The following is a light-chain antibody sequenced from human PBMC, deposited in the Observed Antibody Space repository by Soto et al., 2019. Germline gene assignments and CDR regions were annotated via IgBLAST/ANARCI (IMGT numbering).Light chain of an antibody. J-gene: IGKJ1*01. CDR3: QQYGSSPTT. V-gene: IGKV3-20*01. CDR1: QSVSSSY. Sequence: ESVLTQSAATLSLSPGERATLSCSARQSVSSSYLAWYQQKPGQAPRLLIYGASSRATGIPDRFSGSGSGTDFTLTISRLEPEDFAVYYCQQYGSSPTTFGQGTKV. CDR2: GAS.